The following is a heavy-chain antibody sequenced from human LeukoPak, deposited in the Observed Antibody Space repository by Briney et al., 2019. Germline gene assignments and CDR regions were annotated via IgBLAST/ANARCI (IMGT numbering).Heavy chain of an antibody. J-gene: IGHJ4*02. CDR1: GSTFTSYG. D-gene: IGHD3-22*01. CDR2: ISAYNGNT. Sequence: ASVKVSCKASGSTFTSYGIIWVRQAPGQGLEWLGWISAYNGNTNYAQKLQGRVTMTTDTSTSTAYMELRSLRSDDRAVYYCARDYDSSGQIDYWGEGTLVSVSS. CDR3: ARDYDSSGQIDY. V-gene: IGHV1-18*01.